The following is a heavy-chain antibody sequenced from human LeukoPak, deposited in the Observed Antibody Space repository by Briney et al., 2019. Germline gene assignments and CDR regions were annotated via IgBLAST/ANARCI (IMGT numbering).Heavy chain of an antibody. CDR3: AREGAVDTAMPAPDNWFDP. CDR1: GFTFSSYW. D-gene: IGHD5-18*01. CDR2: IKQDGSEK. V-gene: IGHV3-7*01. J-gene: IGHJ5*02. Sequence: GGSLRLSCAASGFTFSSYWVSWVRQAPGKGLEWVANIKQDGSEKYYVDSVKGRFTISRDNAKNSLYLQMNSLRAEDTAVYYCAREGAVDTAMPAPDNWFDPWGQGTLVTVSS.